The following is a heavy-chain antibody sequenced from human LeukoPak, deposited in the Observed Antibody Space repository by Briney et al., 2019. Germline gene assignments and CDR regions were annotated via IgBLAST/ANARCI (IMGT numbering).Heavy chain of an antibody. D-gene: IGHD6-19*01. CDR1: GFTFSSYA. J-gene: IGHJ4*02. CDR3: AKESRGWYGDY. Sequence: PGGSLRLSCAASGFTFSSYAMSWVRQAPGKGLEWVSSISVSGGTTYYADSVKGRFTISRDNSENTLYLQMNSLRGEDTAVYYCAKESRGWYGDYWGQGTLVTVSS. V-gene: IGHV3-23*01. CDR2: ISVSGGTT.